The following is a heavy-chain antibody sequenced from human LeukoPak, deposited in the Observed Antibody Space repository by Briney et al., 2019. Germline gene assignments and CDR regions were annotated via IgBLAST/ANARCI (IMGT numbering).Heavy chain of an antibody. J-gene: IGHJ4*02. CDR2: ISGSGGST. V-gene: IGHV3-23*01. CDR3: AKSRGCLQYYYY. D-gene: IGHD5-24*01. CDR1: GFTFSSYG. Sequence: GGSLRLSCAASGFTFSSYGMSWVRQAPGKGLEWVSAISGSGGSTYYADSVKGRFTISRDNSKNTLYLQMNSLRAEDTAVYYCAKSRGCLQYYYYWGQGTLVTVSS.